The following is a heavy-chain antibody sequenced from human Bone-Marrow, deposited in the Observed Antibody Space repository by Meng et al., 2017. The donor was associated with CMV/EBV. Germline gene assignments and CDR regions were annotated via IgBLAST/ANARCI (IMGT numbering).Heavy chain of an antibody. CDR2: IYSGDGDT. CDR1: GFTFRNYA. J-gene: IGHJ4*02. Sequence: GGSLRLSCAASGFTFRNYAMTWVRQAPGKGLEWVSIIYSGDGDTFYVDSVKGRFTISRDNSKNTLYLQMNSLRAEDTAVYYCARSQPHSSGYIRFDYWGQGTLVTVSS. D-gene: IGHD3-22*01. V-gene: IGHV3-23*03. CDR3: ARSQPHSSGYIRFDY.